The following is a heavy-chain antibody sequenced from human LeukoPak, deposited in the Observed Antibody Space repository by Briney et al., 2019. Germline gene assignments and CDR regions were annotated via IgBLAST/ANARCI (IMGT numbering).Heavy chain of an antibody. J-gene: IGHJ4*02. CDR2: ISSSGSTI. CDR1: GFTFSSYE. Sequence: GGSLRLSCAASGFTFSSYEMNWVRQAPGKGLEWVSYISSSGSTIYYADSVKGRFTISRDNAKNSLYLQMNSLRAEDTAVYYCARAGWGYDSSGYYYLPFDYWGQGTLVTVSS. D-gene: IGHD3-22*01. V-gene: IGHV3-48*03. CDR3: ARAGWGYDSSGYYYLPFDY.